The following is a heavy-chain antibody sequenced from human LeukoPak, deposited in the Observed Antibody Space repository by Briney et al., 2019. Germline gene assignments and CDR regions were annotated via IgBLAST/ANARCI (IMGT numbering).Heavy chain of an antibody. D-gene: IGHD3-22*01. CDR3: ARETDQFYSEKIGYYRNFDY. CDR2: IYLGDSNT. CDR1: GYPFSNYW. Sequence: GESLKLSCPGSGYPFSNYWIGWVRQMPGEGLEWMGIIYLGDSNTIYSPSFQGEVTISADKSISTPYLHWNNLRASDTAMYYCARETDQFYSEKIGYYRNFDYWGQGTLVTVSS. J-gene: IGHJ4*02. V-gene: IGHV5-51*01.